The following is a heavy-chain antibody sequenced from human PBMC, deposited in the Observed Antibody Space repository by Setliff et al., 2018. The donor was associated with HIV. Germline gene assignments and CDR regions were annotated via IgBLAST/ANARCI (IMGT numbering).Heavy chain of an antibody. CDR2: VNAGNGDT. J-gene: IGHJ2*01. CDR3: ARHQAPYYGSSGYNPNWYFDL. Sequence: ASVKVSCKASGYTFTNYAIHWVRQAPGRRLEWMGWVNAGNGDTKYSQKFQGRVTITTDTSASTAYMELNSLSSEDTAVYYCARHQAPYYGSSGYNPNWYFDLWGRGTLVTVSS. D-gene: IGHD3-22*01. CDR1: GYTFTNYA. V-gene: IGHV1-3*01.